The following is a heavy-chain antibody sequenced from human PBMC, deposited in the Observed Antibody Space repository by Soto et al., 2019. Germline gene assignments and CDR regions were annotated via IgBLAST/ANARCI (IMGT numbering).Heavy chain of an antibody. CDR1: GFTFSSYA. Sequence: EVHLLESGGGLVQPGGSLRLSCAASGFTFSSYAMSWVRQTPGKGLEWVSAISGSGGSTHYADSVKGRFTISRDNSKNTLSMQMNSLRDEDTAVHYCARENWLTVYWGQGTLVTVSS. CDR3: ARENWLTVY. V-gene: IGHV3-23*01. CDR2: ISGSGGST. J-gene: IGHJ4*02. D-gene: IGHD1-1*01.